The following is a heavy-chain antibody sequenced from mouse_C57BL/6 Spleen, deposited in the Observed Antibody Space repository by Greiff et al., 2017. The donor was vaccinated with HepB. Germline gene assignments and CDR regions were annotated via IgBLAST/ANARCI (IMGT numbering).Heavy chain of an antibody. CDR3: ARENYGSSSYFDV. D-gene: IGHD1-1*01. CDR2: ISNVGGST. Sequence: DVHLVESGGGLVQPGGSLKLSCAASGFTFSDYYMYWVRQTPEKRLEWVAYISNVGGSTYYPDTVKGRFTISRDNAKNTLYLQMSRLKSEDTAMYYCARENYGSSSYFDVWGTGTTVTVSS. V-gene: IGHV5-12*01. CDR1: GFTFSDYY. J-gene: IGHJ1*03.